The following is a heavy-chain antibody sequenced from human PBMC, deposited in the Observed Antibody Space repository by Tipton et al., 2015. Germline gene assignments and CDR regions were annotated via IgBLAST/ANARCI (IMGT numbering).Heavy chain of an antibody. CDR2: IIPVFGTA. Sequence: QLVQSGAEVKKPGSSVKVSCKASGGTFNSYAISWVRQAPGQGLEWMGGIIPVFGTANYAQKFQGRVTITADESTSTADMELTSLRSEDTAVYYCAGTDYCRSSSCYLMTSLGYGMDVWGQGTTVTVSS. D-gene: IGHD2-2*01. CDR1: GGTFNSYA. V-gene: IGHV1-69*01. J-gene: IGHJ6*02. CDR3: AGTDYCRSSSCYLMTSLGYGMDV.